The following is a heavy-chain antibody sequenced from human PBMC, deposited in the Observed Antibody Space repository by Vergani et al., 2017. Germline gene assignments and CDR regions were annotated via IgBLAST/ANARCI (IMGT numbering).Heavy chain of an antibody. D-gene: IGHD5-12*01. CDR3: ARVGIVATIRAPWYFDY. J-gene: IGHJ4*02. Sequence: QVQLQESGPGLVKPPGTLSLTCAVSGGSISSSNWWSWVRQPPGKGLEWIGEIYHSGSTNYNPSLKSRVTISVYKSKNQFSLKLSSVPAADTAVYYCARVGIVATIRAPWYFDYWGQGTLVTVSS. V-gene: IGHV4-4*03. CDR2: IYHSGST. CDR1: GGSISSSNW.